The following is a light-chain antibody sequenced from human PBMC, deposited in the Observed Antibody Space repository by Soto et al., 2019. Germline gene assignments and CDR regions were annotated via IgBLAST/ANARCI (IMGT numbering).Light chain of an antibody. CDR2: GAS. Sequence: DIQMTQSPPSLSASVGDRVTITCRASQSISRHLNWYHQKPGKAPKLLIYGASSLQSGVPSRISGSGSGTDFTLTISSLQPEDFATYYCQQTYSAPLTFGGGTKVDNK. CDR1: QSISRH. J-gene: IGKJ4*01. CDR3: QQTYSAPLT. V-gene: IGKV1-39*01.